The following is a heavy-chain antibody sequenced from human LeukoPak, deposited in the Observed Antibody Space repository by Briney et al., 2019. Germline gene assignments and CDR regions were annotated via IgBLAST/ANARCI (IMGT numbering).Heavy chain of an antibody. CDR1: GFTFSSYV. CDR2: ISGGGSST. J-gene: IGHJ4*02. D-gene: IGHD3-22*01. CDR3: ARVPPYYDSSGTPFDY. V-gene: IGHV3-48*03. Sequence: GGSLRLSCAASGFTFSSYVMNWVRQAPGKGLEWVSTISGGGSSTYYADSVKGRFTISRDNAKNSLYLQMNSLRAEDTAVYYCARVPPYYDSSGTPFDYWGQGTPVTVSS.